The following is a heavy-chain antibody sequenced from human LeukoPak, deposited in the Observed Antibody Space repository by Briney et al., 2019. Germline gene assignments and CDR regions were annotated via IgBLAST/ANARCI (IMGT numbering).Heavy chain of an antibody. CDR1: GYTFTGYY. V-gene: IGHV1-2*02. CDR3: ARSDRIAGSYFDY. CDR2: INPNSGGT. Sequence: ASVKVSCKASGYTFTGYYMHWVRQAPGQGLEWMGWINPNSGGTNYARKFQGRVTMTRDTSISTAYMELSRLRSDDTAVYYCARSDRIAGSYFDYWGQGTLVTVSS. J-gene: IGHJ4*02. D-gene: IGHD6-13*01.